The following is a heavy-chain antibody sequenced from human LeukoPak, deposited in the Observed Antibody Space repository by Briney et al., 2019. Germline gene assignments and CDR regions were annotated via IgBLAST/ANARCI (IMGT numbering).Heavy chain of an antibody. D-gene: IGHD4-17*01. Sequence: GGSLRLSCAASGFTFSSYEMNWVRQAPGKGLEWVSYMSSSGSTIYYADSVKGRFTISRDNAKNSLYLQMNSLRAEDTAVYYCARDLYGDYTVGLFDYWGQGTLVTVSS. J-gene: IGHJ4*02. CDR2: MSSSGSTI. CDR1: GFTFSSYE. CDR3: ARDLYGDYTVGLFDY. V-gene: IGHV3-48*03.